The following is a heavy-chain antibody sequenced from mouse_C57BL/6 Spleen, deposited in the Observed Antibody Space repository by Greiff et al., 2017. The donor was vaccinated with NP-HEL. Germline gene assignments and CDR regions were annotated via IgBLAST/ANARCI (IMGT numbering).Heavy chain of an antibody. D-gene: IGHD2-12*01. CDR3: ARSTYYNN. CDR2: INPNNGGT. J-gene: IGHJ3*01. CDR1: GYTFTDYY. Sequence: EVQLQQSGPELVKPGASVKISCKASGYTFTDYYMNWVKQSHGKSLEWIGDINPNNGGTSYNQKFKGKATLTVDKSSSTAYMELRSLTSEDSAVYYCARSTYYNNWGQGTLVTVSA. V-gene: IGHV1-26*01.